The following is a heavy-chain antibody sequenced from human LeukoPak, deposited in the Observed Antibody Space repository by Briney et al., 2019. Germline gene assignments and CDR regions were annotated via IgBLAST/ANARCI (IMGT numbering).Heavy chain of an antibody. CDR1: GGSFSDYY. D-gene: IGHD6-6*01. V-gene: IGHV4-34*01. CDR2: INHSGST. J-gene: IGHJ5*02. Sequence: PSETLSLTCAVYGGSFSDYYWSWIRQPPGKGLEWIGEINHSGSTSYNPSLKSRVTISVDTSKNQFSLKLSSVTAADTAVYYCAGGYSSSSYNWFDPWGQGTLVTVSS. CDR3: AGGYSSSSYNWFDP.